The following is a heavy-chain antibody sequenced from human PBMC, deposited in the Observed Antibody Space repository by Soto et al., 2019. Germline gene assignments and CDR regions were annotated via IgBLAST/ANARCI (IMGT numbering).Heavy chain of an antibody. CDR3: ARIQWITGTTGWFDP. CDR1: GFSLSTSGMC. Sequence: SVPALVNPTQTLTLTCTFSGFSLSTSGMCVSWIRQPPGKALEWLALIDWDDDKYYSTSLKTRLTISKDTSKNQVVLTMTNMDPVDTATYYCARIQWITGTTGWFDPWGQGTLVTVSS. D-gene: IGHD1-7*01. CDR2: IDWDDDK. J-gene: IGHJ5*02. V-gene: IGHV2-70*01.